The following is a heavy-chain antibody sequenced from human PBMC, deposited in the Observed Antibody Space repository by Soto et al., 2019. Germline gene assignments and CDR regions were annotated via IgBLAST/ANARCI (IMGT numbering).Heavy chain of an antibody. CDR3: VHSTPVTTGCDY. CDR1: GFSLSTTGVG. J-gene: IGHJ4*02. CDR2: IYWDDDK. D-gene: IGHD4-17*01. V-gene: IGHV2-5*02. Sequence: QITLKESGPTLVKPTQTLTLTCTFSGFSLSTTGVGVGWIRQPPGKALDWLALIYWDDDKRYSPSLKSRLTITKDTSKNQVVLTMTNMDPIDTATYYSVHSTPVTTGCDYWGQGTLVTVSS.